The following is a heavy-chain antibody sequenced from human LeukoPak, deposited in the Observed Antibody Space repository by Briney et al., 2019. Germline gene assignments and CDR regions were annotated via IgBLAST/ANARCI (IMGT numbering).Heavy chain of an antibody. CDR3: ARAAYSSTWYSRYFDL. J-gene: IGHJ2*01. CDR2: ISGSGGTT. D-gene: IGHD6-13*01. V-gene: IGHV3-23*01. CDR1: GFTFSNYG. Sequence: GGSLRLSCAASGFTFSNYGMSWVRQAPGKGLEWVSSISGSGGTTYSADSVEGRFTISREKAKNSLYLQMNSLRAGDTAVYYCARAAYSSTWYSRYFDLWGRGTLVTVSS.